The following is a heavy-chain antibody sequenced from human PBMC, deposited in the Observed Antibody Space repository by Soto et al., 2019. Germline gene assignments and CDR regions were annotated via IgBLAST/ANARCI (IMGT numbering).Heavy chain of an antibody. Sequence: QVQLVESGGGVVQPGRSPRLSCAASGFTFSSYAMHWVRQAPGKGLEWVAVISYDGSNKYYADSVKGRFTISRDNSKNTLYLQMNSLRAEDTAVYYCARENSNYALDYWGQGTLVTVSS. V-gene: IGHV3-30-3*01. CDR3: ARENSNYALDY. J-gene: IGHJ4*02. CDR2: ISYDGSNK. CDR1: GFTFSSYA. D-gene: IGHD4-4*01.